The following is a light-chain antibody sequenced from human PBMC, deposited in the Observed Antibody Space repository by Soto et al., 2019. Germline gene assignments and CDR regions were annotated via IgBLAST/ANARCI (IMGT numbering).Light chain of an antibody. J-gene: IGLJ1*01. CDR3: KTWGTGIQV. Sequence: QLVLTQSPSASASLGASVKLTCTLSSGHSSYAIAWHQQQPEKGPRYFMKLNSDGSHSKGDGIPDRFSGSSSGAERYLTISSLQSEDEADYYCKTWGTGIQVFGTGTKVTVL. V-gene: IGLV4-69*01. CDR1: SGHSSYA. CDR2: LNSDGSH.